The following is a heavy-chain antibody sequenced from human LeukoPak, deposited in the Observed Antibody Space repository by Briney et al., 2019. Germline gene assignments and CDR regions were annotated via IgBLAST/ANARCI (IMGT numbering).Heavy chain of an antibody. D-gene: IGHD3-3*01. CDR3: TTVALAGGVF. CDR1: GFTFSNYA. V-gene: IGHV3-23*01. J-gene: IGHJ4*02. CDR2: ISGSGDNT. Sequence: GGSLRLSCAASGFTFSNYAVSWVRQAPGKGLEWVSTISGSGDNTYYADSVKGRFTISRDNSKNTLYLQMNSLRAEVTAVYYCTTVALAGGVFWGQGTLVTVSS.